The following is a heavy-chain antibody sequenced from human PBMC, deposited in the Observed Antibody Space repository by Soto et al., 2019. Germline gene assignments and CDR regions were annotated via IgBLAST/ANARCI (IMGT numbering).Heavy chain of an antibody. D-gene: IGHD3-3*01. CDR3: ARSRTSDFWSGFYYFDY. Sequence: GGSLRLSCAASGFTFSSYGMHWVRQPPGKGLEWVAVIWYDGSNKYYADSVKGRFTISRDNSKNTLYLQMNSLRAEDTAVYYCARSRTSDFWSGFYYFDYWGQGTLVTVSS. V-gene: IGHV3-33*01. CDR1: GFTFSSYG. CDR2: IWYDGSNK. J-gene: IGHJ4*02.